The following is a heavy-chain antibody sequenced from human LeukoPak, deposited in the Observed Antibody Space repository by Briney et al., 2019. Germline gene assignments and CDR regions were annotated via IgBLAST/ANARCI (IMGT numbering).Heavy chain of an antibody. D-gene: IGHD2-2*01. V-gene: IGHV4-34*01. CDR3: APQRSPGSYCSSTSCIPDGTD. CDR1: GGSFSGYY. CDR2: INHSGST. J-gene: IGHJ4*02. Sequence: SETLSLTCAVYGGSFSGYYWSWIRQPPGKGLEWIGEINHSGSTNYNPSLKSRVTISVDTSKNQFSLKLSSVTAADTAVYYCAPQRSPGSYCSSTSCIPDGTDWSQGTLVTVSS.